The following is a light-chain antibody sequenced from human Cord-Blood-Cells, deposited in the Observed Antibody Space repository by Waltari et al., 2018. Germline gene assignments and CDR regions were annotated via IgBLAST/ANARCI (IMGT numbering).Light chain of an antibody. J-gene: IGKJ3*01. Sequence: DIPLTQSPSFLSAPVGGSVTLTCRASQGISSYLAGYQQKPGKAPKLLIYAASTLQSGVPSRFSGSGSGTEFTLTISSLQPEDFATYYCQQLNSYPLTFGPGTKVDIK. CDR1: QGISSY. V-gene: IGKV1-9*01. CDR3: QQLNSYPLT. CDR2: AAS.